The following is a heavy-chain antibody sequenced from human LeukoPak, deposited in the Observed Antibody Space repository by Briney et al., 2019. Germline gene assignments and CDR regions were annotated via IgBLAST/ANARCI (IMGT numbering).Heavy chain of an antibody. V-gene: IGHV1-69*13. D-gene: IGHD3-16*01. CDR3: ARDLVLGLALLSDAFDI. Sequence: SVKVSCKASGGTFSSYAISWVRQAPGQGLEWMGGIIPIFGTANYAQKFQGRVTITADESTSTAYMELSSLRSDDTAVYYCARDLVLGLALLSDAFDIWGQGTMVTVSS. CDR1: GGTFSSYA. CDR2: IIPIFGTA. J-gene: IGHJ3*02.